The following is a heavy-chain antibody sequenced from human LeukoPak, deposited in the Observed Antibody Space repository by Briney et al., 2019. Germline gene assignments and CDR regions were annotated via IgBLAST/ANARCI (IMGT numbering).Heavy chain of an antibody. CDR3: AKVRLLLSSLDDVFES. Sequence: GGTLRLSCAASGFKFASFGMHWVRQAPGKGLEWVASVRFVGNNKYYADSVKGRFTTSRDNSKNTLYMQMDSLRRAHTSIYYCAKVRLLLSSLDDVFESWGQGTMVTVSS. CDR1: GFKFASFG. D-gene: IGHD6-13*01. V-gene: IGHV3-30*02. CDR2: VRFVGNNK. J-gene: IGHJ3*02.